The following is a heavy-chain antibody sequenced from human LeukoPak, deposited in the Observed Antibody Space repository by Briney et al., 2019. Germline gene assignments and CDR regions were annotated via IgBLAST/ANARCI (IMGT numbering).Heavy chain of an antibody. CDR3: ARGLLAAAGTNDAFDI. D-gene: IGHD6-13*01. CDR2: INPSGGST. Sequence: ASVKVSCKASGYTFTSYYMHWVRQAPGQGLEWMGIINPSGGSTSYAQKFQGRVTMTRDTSTSTVYMELSSLRSEDTAVYYCARGLLAAAGTNDAFDIWGQGTMVTVSS. V-gene: IGHV1-46*01. CDR1: GYTFTSYY. J-gene: IGHJ3*02.